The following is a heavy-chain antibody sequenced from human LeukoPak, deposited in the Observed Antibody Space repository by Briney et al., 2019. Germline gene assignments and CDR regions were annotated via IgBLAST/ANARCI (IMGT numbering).Heavy chain of an antibody. CDR2: IIPILGIA. V-gene: IGHV1-69*04. CDR3: ARDSLGYCSSTSCYGFDP. J-gene: IGHJ5*02. Sequence: VASVKVSCKASGGTFSSYAFSWVRQAPGQGLEWMGRIIPILGIANYAQKFQGRVTITADKSTSTAYMELSSLRSEDTAVYYCARDSLGYCSSTSCYGFDPWGQGTLVTVSS. D-gene: IGHD2-2*01. CDR1: GGTFSSYA.